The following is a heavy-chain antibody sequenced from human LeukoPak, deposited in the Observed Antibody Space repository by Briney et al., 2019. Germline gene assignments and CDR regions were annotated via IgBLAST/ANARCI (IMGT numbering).Heavy chain of an antibody. Sequence: PSETLTLTCTVSGGSISSYYWSWIRQPPGKGLEWIGYIYYSGSTNYNPSLKSRVTISVDTSKNQFSLKLSSVTAADTAVYYCAREGYSSSYYYMDVWGKGTTVTVSS. CDR2: IYYSGST. CDR3: AREGYSSSYYYMDV. J-gene: IGHJ6*03. CDR1: GGSISSYY. D-gene: IGHD6-6*01. V-gene: IGHV4-59*01.